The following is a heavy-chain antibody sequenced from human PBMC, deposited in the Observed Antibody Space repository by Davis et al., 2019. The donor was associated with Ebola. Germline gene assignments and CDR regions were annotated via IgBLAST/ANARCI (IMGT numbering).Heavy chain of an antibody. CDR3: ARLVRRSIFGVVTGFDY. CDR1: GYSFTSYW. CDR2: IYPGDSDT. Sequence: GESLKISCKGSGYSFTSYWIGWVRQVPGKGLEWMGIIYPGDSDTRYSPSFQGQVTISADKSISTAYLQWSSLKASDTAMYYCARLVRRSIFGVVTGFDYWGQGTLVTVSS. D-gene: IGHD3-3*01. V-gene: IGHV5-51*01. J-gene: IGHJ4*02.